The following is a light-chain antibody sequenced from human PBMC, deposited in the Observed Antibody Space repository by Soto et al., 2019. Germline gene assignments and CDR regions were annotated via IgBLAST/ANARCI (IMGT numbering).Light chain of an antibody. CDR3: QHYNNWPPWT. CDR2: GAS. J-gene: IGKJ1*01. V-gene: IGKV3-15*01. Sequence: EIVMTQSPVTLSVSPGERATLSCRASQSVSINLAWYQQKPGQAPRLLIYGASTRATGIPDRFSGSGSGTACTLTISRLQSEDFAVYYCQHYNNWPPWTFGQGTKVEIK. CDR1: QSVSIN.